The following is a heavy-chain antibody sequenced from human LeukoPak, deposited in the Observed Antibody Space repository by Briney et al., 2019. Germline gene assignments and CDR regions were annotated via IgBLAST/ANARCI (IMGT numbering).Heavy chain of an antibody. CDR1: RFTLNNYA. J-gene: IGHJ4*02. CDR2: ISHNGRDT. CDR3: AKELAITLPFDY. D-gene: IGHD2-21*01. V-gene: IGHV3-23*01. Sequence: GGSLRLSCAASRFTLNNYAMSWVRQAPGKGLEWVSAISHNGRDTYYADSVQGRFTISRDNSKNMLNLQMDSLLAEDTAVYYCAKELAITLPFDYWGQGTLVTVSS.